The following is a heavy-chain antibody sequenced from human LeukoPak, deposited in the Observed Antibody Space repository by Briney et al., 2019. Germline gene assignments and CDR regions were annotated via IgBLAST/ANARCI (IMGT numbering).Heavy chain of an antibody. V-gene: IGHV3-43*01. D-gene: IGHD3-3*01. J-gene: IGHJ6*02. CDR1: GFAFDDYT. CDR3: AKDPGEQRFWRYGMDV. CDR2: ISWDGGST. Sequence: PGGSLRLSCAASGFAFDDYTMHWVRHAPGKGLEWVSLISWDGGSTYYADSVKGRFTISRDNSKNSLYLQMNSLRTEDTALYYCAKDPGEQRFWRYGMDVWGQGTTVTVS.